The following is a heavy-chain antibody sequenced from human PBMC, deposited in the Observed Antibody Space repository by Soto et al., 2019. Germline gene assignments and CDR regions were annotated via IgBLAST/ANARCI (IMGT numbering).Heavy chain of an antibody. J-gene: IGHJ3*02. V-gene: IGHV4-59*01. CDR1: GGSISSYY. D-gene: IGHD1-1*01. CDR3: ARDLNRLEGDAFDI. Sequence: SETLSLTCTVSGGSISSYYWSWIRQPPGKGLEWIGYIYYSGSTNYNPSLKSRVTISVDTSKNQFSLKLSSVTAADTAVYYCARDLNRLEGDAFDIWGQGTMVTVSS. CDR2: IYYSGST.